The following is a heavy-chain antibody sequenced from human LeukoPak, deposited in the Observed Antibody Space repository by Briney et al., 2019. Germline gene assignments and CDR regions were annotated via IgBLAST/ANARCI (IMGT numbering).Heavy chain of an antibody. Sequence: QTGGSLRLSCAGSGFTFSSHWMTWVRQVPGRGPEWVANVNRDGSETYYLDSVKGRFTISKDNAKNSLYLQMNSLRAEDTALYHCARNNGMDVWGQGTTVIVSS. J-gene: IGHJ6*02. CDR1: GFTFSSHW. V-gene: IGHV3-7*03. CDR3: ARNNGMDV. CDR2: VNRDGSET.